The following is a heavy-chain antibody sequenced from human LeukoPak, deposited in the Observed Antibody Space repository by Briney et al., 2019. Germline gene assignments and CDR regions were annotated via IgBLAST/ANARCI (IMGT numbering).Heavy chain of an antibody. D-gene: IGHD2-2*01. CDR3: ARGGDQLLFYYHYMDV. CDR1: GGSISSHY. V-gene: IGHV4-59*11. J-gene: IGHJ6*03. Sequence: SETLSLTCTVSGGSISSHYWSWIRQPPGKGLEWIGYIYYSGSTNYNPSLKSRVTISVDTSKNQFSLKLSSVTAADTAVYYCARGGDQLLFYYHYMDVWGKGTTVTVSS. CDR2: IYYSGST.